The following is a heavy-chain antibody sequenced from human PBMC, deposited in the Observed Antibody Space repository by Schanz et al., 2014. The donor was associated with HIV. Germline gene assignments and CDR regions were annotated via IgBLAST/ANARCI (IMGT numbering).Heavy chain of an antibody. CDR1: GFTFNNYG. CDR3: TREYLGYSSGFDP. CDR2: ISSNTNYI. Sequence: DVQLVESGGGLVKRGGSLRLSCAASGFTFNNYGVNWVRQAPGKGLEWISSISSNTNYINYADSVKGRFTISRDNAKNTLHLQMNSVRAEDTAVYYCTREYLGYSSGFDPWGQGTLVTVSS. J-gene: IGHJ5*02. V-gene: IGHV3-21*01. D-gene: IGHD6-19*01.